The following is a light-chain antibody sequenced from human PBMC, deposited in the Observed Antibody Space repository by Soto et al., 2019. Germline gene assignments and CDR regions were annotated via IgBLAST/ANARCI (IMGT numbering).Light chain of an antibody. V-gene: IGKV1-5*01. Sequence: DIQMTQSPSTLSASVGDRVTITCRASQSISSWLARFQQKPGKAPNLLIYDASSLESGVPSRFSGSGSGTEFTLTISSLQPDDFATYYCQQHNSYSLTFGGGTKVEIK. CDR2: DAS. J-gene: IGKJ4*01. CDR1: QSISSW. CDR3: QQHNSYSLT.